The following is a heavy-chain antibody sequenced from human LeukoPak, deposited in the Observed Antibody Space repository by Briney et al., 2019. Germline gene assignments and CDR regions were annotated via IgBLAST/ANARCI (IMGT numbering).Heavy chain of an antibody. CDR2: ISDSGGST. D-gene: IGHD5-18*01. CDR1: GFTFSSYA. V-gene: IGHV3-23*01. CDR3: AKDDTAMVTPQDTLNDFDY. Sequence: PGGSLRLSCAASGFTFSSYAMSWVRQAPGKGLEWVSVISDSGGSTYYADSVKGRFTICRDNSKNTLYLQMNSLRAEDTAVYYCAKDDTAMVTPQDTLNDFDYWGQGTLVTVSS. J-gene: IGHJ4*02.